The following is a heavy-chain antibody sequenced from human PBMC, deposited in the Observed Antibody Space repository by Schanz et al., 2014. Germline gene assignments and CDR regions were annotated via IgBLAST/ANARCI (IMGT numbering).Heavy chain of an antibody. CDR1: GFTLSSYG. Sequence: QVQLVESGGGVVQPGRSLRLSCSASGFTLSSYGMHWVRQAPGKGLEWVAIIWYDGSNKYYADSVKGRFTISRDNSKNTLFLQMSSLRAEDTAVYYCARDGDFDYWGQGTLXTVSS. V-gene: IGHV3-33*01. J-gene: IGHJ4*02. CDR3: ARDGDFDY. CDR2: IWYDGSNK.